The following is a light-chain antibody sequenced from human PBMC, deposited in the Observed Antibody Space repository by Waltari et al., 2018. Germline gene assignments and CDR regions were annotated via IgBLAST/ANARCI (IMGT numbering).Light chain of an antibody. V-gene: IGKV3-15*01. CDR1: QSVTTN. CDR2: GAS. CDR3: QQYEKWPRT. Sequence: EIVMTQTPATLSVSPGESATLFCRASQSVTTNLAWYLQKPGQAPRLLIYGASARATGGPARFTGGGYGTEFTLTISSLQSEDFAVYYCQQYEKWPRTFGQGTKVEIK. J-gene: IGKJ1*01.